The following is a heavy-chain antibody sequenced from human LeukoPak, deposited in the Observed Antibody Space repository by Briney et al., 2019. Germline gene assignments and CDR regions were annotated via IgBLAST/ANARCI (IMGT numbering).Heavy chain of an antibody. CDR1: GFTFSSYA. D-gene: IGHD5-18*01. J-gene: IGHJ4*02. V-gene: IGHV3-23*01. CDR2: ISGSGGST. Sequence: GGSLRLSCAASGFTFSSYAMSWVRQAPGKGLEWVSAISGSGGSTYYADSVKGRFTISRDNSKNTLYLQMNSLRAEDTAVYYCAKDAQRGYSYSWYFDYWGQGTLVTVSS. CDR3: AKDAQRGYSYSWYFDY.